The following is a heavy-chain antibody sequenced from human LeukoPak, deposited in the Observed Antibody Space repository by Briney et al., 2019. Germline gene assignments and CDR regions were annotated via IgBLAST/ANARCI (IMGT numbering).Heavy chain of an antibody. Sequence: GGSLRLSCGGSGFTFSEYAVHWVREAPGKGREWIAVISYDGRQKYYGDSVKGRFTVSRDTPKNTLFLQMNSLSGDDTAIYYCARVFLERLTSGYFDNWGQGTLVTVSP. J-gene: IGHJ4*02. V-gene: IGHV3-30-3*01. CDR1: GFTFSEYA. CDR3: ARVFLERLTSGYFDN. D-gene: IGHD3-3*01. CDR2: ISYDGRQK.